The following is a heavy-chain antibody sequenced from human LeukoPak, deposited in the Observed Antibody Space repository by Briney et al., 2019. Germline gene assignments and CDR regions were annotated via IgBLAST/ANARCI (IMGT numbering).Heavy chain of an antibody. CDR1: GFTFSSYS. J-gene: IGHJ5*02. Sequence: KAGRSLRLSCAASGFTFSSYSMNWVRQAPGKGLEWVSSISSSSSYIYYADSVKGRFTISRDSAKNSLYLQMNSLRAEDTAVYYCANGPGKSIAAAGDLWGQGTLVTVSS. D-gene: IGHD6-13*01. CDR3: ANGPGKSIAAAGDL. CDR2: ISSSSSYI. V-gene: IGHV3-21*01.